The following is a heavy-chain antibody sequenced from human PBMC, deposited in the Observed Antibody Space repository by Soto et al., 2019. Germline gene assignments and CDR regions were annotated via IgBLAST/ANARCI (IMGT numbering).Heavy chain of an antibody. CDR1: GGSFSGYY. V-gene: IGHV4-34*01. CDR3: ARGLHLLRYAQWGMDV. D-gene: IGHD3-9*01. Sequence: QVQLQQWGAGLLKPSETLSLTCAVYGGSFSGYYWSWIRQPPGKGLEWIGEINHSGSTNYNPSLKGRVTISVDTSKNQFSLKLSSVTAADTAVYYCARGLHLLRYAQWGMDVWGQGTTVTVSS. CDR2: INHSGST. J-gene: IGHJ6*02.